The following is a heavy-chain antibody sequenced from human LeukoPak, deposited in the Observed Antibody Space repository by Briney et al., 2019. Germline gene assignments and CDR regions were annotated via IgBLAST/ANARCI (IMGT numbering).Heavy chain of an antibody. V-gene: IGHV3-30*02. CDR2: ISYDGSNK. CDR1: GFTFSSHG. Sequence: GGSLRLTCAASGFTFSSHGMHWVRQAPGKGLEWVTFISYDGSNKDYADSVKGRFTISRDNSKNTLYLQVDSLRPEDTAVYYCARGGAAGIYGMDVWGQGAIMTVTS. D-gene: IGHD6-13*01. J-gene: IGHJ6*02. CDR3: ARGGAAGIYGMDV.